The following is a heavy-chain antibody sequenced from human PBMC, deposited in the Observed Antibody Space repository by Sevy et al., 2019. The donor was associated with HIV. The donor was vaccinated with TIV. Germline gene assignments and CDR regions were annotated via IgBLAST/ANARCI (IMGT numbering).Heavy chain of an antibody. CDR2: ISGSGGST. Sequence: GGSLRLSCAASGFDFSNFWMSWVRQAPGKGLEWVSAISGSGGSTYYADSVKGRFTISRDNSKNTLYLQMNSLRAEDTAVYYCASGGFYYDSSGYYVNYWGQGTLVTVSS. V-gene: IGHV3-23*01. CDR1: GFDFSNFW. J-gene: IGHJ4*02. D-gene: IGHD3-22*01. CDR3: ASGGFYYDSSGYYVNY.